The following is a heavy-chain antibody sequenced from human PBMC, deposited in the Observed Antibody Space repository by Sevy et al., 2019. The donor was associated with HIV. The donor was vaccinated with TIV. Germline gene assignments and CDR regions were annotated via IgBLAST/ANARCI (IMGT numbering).Heavy chain of an antibody. CDR3: ARDYPGDGCDY. CDR1: GFTVSSNY. J-gene: IGHJ4*02. V-gene: IGHV3-66*01. CDR2: IYSGGST. Sequence: GGSLRLSCAASGFTVSSNYMSWVRQAPGKGLEWVSVIYSGGSTYYADSVKGRFTISRDNSKNTLYLQMNSLRAEDTAVYYCARDYPGDGCDYWGQGTLVTVSS. D-gene: IGHD7-27*01.